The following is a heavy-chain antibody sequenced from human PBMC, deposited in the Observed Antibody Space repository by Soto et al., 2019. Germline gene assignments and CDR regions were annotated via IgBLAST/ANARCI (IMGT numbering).Heavy chain of an antibody. Sequence: ASVNVSCKAAGYTFTSYYMHWVRQAPGQGLEWMGIINPSGDSTSYAQKFQGRVTMTRDTSKNTLYLQMNSLRAEDTAVYYCAKNPLETNLMVRGVIPFPFDYWGQGTLVTVSS. V-gene: IGHV1-46*01. D-gene: IGHD3-10*01. J-gene: IGHJ4*02. CDR1: GYTFTSYY. CDR3: AKNPLETNLMVRGVIPFPFDY. CDR2: INPSGDST.